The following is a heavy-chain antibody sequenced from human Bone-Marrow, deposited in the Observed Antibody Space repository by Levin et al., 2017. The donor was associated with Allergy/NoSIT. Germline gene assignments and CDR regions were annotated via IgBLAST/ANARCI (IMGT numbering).Heavy chain of an antibody. CDR3: ARYELSHSSFFDS. J-gene: IGHJ5*01. V-gene: IGHV1-2*06. CDR1: GYNFYEYN. Sequence: WASVKVSCKASGYNFYEYNIHWVRQAPGQGLEWVGRVNVDSGGTIYAQKFRGRVTMTRDTSVSTAYLEMNSLRSDDTAVYFCARYELSHSSFFDSWGQGTLVTVSS. D-gene: IGHD1-26*01. CDR2: VNVDSGGT.